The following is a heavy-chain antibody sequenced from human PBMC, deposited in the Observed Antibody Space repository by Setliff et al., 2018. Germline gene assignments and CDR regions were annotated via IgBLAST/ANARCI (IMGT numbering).Heavy chain of an antibody. Sequence: ASVKVSCKTSGYNFVSYDIDWVRQAPGQGLEWMGWMNPNTGATGYAQKFQGRVIMTRSASLSSAYMELTNSTPDDTAVYFCARGRLAWGIDYWGQGTLVTVSS. D-gene: IGHD3-16*01. J-gene: IGHJ4*02. CDR1: GYNFVSYD. CDR3: ARGRLAWGIDY. V-gene: IGHV1-8*02. CDR2: MNPNTGAT.